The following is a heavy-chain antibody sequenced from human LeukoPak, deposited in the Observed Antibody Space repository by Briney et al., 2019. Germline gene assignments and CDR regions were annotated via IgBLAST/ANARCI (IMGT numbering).Heavy chain of an antibody. V-gene: IGHV2-5*01. Sequence: SGPTLVNPTQTLTLTCAFSGFSLRTSGVGVGWVRQPPGKALEWLALIYRNDDQRYSPSLKSRLTITKDTSKDQVVLTLTNMDPVDTGTYYCARSPRPSGWGKYYFDSWGQGILVTVSS. CDR1: GFSLRTSGVG. J-gene: IGHJ4*02. CDR2: IYRNDDQ. CDR3: ARSPRPSGWGKYYFDS. D-gene: IGHD6-25*01.